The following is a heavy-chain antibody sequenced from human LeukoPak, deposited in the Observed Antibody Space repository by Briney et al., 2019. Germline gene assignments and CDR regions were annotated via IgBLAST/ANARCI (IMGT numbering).Heavy chain of an antibody. CDR1: GFTSSSYG. CDR3: AKESWGYGWYFDV. J-gene: IGHJ2*01. V-gene: IGHV3-30*18. CDR2: TSYEGHNK. Sequence: GGSLRLSCAASGFTSSSYGMHGVGQGPGNGLEGVAVTSYEGHNKYYADSVKGRFTISRDNSKNMLYLQMNSLRAEDTAVYYCAKESWGYGWYFDVWGHGTLVTVSS. D-gene: IGHD5-18*01.